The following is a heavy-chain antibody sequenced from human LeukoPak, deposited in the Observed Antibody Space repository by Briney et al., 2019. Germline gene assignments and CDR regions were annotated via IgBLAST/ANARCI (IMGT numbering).Heavy chain of an antibody. CDR3: AVGIAAAEPYFDY. CDR1: GYAFTGYY. V-gene: IGHV1-2*02. D-gene: IGHD6-13*01. J-gene: IGHJ4*02. Sequence: ASVKVSCKASGYAFTGYYMHWVRQAPGQGLEWMGWINPNSGGTNYAQKFQGRVTMTRDTSISTAYMELSRLRSDDTAVYYCAVGIAAAEPYFDYWGQGTLVTVSS. CDR2: INPNSGGT.